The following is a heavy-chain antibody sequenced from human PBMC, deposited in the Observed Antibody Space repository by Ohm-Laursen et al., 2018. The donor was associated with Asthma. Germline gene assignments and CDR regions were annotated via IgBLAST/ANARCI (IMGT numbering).Heavy chain of an antibody. CDR3: ARDVMEWYLPAFDF. CDR1: GFTFEEYA. CDR2: ISWRSGSI. D-gene: IGHD3-3*01. V-gene: IGHV3-9*01. J-gene: IGHJ4*02. Sequence: SLRLSCAASGFTFEEYAMHWVRQAPGKGLEWVSVISWRSGSIDYADSVNGRFTVSRDDSKNTLYLQMNSLRPDDTAVYYCARDVMEWYLPAFDFWGQGTLVTVSS.